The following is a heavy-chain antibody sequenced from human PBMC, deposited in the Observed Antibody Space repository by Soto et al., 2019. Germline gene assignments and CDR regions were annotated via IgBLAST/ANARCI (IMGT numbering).Heavy chain of an antibody. CDR1: GYTFTGYA. CDR3: ASSTYYYDSSGSY. Sequence: GASVKVSCKAPGYTFTGYAMHWVRQAPGQRLEWMGWINAGNGNTKYSQKFQGRVTITRDTSAGAAYMELSSLRFEDTAVYYCASSTYYYDSSGSYWGQGTLVTVSS. D-gene: IGHD3-22*01. CDR2: INAGNGNT. J-gene: IGHJ4*02. V-gene: IGHV1-3*01.